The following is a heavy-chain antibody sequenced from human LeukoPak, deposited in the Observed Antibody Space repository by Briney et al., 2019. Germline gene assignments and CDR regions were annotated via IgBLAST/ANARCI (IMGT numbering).Heavy chain of an antibody. CDR1: GYTFTSYD. J-gene: IGHJ1*01. CDR2: MNPNSGNT. CDR3: ARVGWVAAAGTALDFQH. V-gene: IGHV1-8*01. D-gene: IGHD6-13*01. Sequence: GASVKVSCKASGYTFTSYDINWVRQATGQGLEWMGWMNPNSGNTGYAQKFQGRVTMTRNTSISTAYMELSSLRSEDTAVYYCARVGWVAAAGTALDFQHWGQGTLVTVSS.